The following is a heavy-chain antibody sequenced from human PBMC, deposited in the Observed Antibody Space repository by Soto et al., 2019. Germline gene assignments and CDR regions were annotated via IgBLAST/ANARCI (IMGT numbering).Heavy chain of an antibody. V-gene: IGHV3-30-3*01. CDR3: ARQEIAAAGTFDY. CDR2: ISYDGSNK. J-gene: IGHJ4*02. CDR1: GFTFSSYA. Sequence: PGGSLRLSCAASGFTFSSYAMHWVRQAPGKGLEWVAVISYDGSNKYYADSVKGRFTISRDNSKNTLYLQMNSLRAEDTAVYYCARQEIAAAGTFDYWGQGTLVTVSS. D-gene: IGHD6-13*01.